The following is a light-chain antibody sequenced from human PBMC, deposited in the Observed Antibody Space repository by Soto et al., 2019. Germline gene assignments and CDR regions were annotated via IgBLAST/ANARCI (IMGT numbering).Light chain of an antibody. CDR2: GNS. V-gene: IGLV1-40*01. J-gene: IGLJ2*01. CDR3: QSYDSSLSGWNVV. Sequence: QSVLTQPPSVSGAPGQRVTISCTGSSSNIGAGYDVHWYQQLPGTAPKLLIYGNSNRPSGVPDRFSGSKSDTSASLAITGLQAEDEADYYCQSYDSSLSGWNVVFGGGTKLTVL. CDR1: SSNIGAGYD.